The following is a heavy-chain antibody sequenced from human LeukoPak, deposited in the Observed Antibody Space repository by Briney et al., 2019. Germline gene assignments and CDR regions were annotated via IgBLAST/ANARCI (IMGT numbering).Heavy chain of an antibody. CDR1: GYTFTTYG. J-gene: IGHJ4*02. CDR3: ARDTYYSDTSGYFDY. V-gene: IGHV1-18*01. Sequence: GASVKVSCKASGYTFTTYGVSWVRQAPGQGLEWMGWISVYRGNTNYAQKLQGRVTMTTDTSTNTAYMELRSLRSDDTAVYYCARDTYYSDTSGYFDYWGQGTLVAVSS. D-gene: IGHD3-22*01. CDR2: ISVYRGNT.